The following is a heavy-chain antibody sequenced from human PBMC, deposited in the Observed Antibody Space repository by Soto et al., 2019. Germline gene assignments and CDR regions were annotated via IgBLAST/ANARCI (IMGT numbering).Heavy chain of an antibody. CDR3: ARDLRSASGWYAPGY. CDR2: ISGSGGTT. V-gene: IGHV3-23*01. D-gene: IGHD6-19*01. Sequence: EVQLLESGGGLVQPGGSLRLSCAASGYTFSKNAMIWVRQAPGKGLEWVSSISGSGGTTYYADSVKGRFTNSRDNSKNTLYLQMNSLRAEDTAVYYCARDLRSASGWYAPGYWGQGTLVTVSS. CDR1: GYTFSKNA. J-gene: IGHJ4*02.